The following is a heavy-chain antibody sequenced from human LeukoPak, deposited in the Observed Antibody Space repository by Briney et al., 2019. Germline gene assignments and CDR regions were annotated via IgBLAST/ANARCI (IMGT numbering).Heavy chain of an antibody. V-gene: IGHV3-53*01. J-gene: IGHJ4*02. D-gene: IGHD4/OR15-4a*01. CDR3: ARRAGAYSHPYDY. CDR1: GFTVSSNS. CDR2: IYSDNT. Sequence: GGSLRLSCTVSGFTVSSNSMGWASLPAGKGLEWVSFIYSDNTHYSDSVNGRFTISRDNSKNTLYLQMNSLRAQDTAVYYCARRAGAYSHPYDYWGQGTLVTVSA.